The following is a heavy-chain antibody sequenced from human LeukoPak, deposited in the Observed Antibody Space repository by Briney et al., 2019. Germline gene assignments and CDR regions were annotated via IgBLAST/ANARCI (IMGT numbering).Heavy chain of an antibody. D-gene: IGHD6-13*01. CDR3: ASRPGGSTWYGVLDY. CDR2: IYGSETT. Sequence: SETLSLTCTVSGDSMSNHFWGWIRQPPGKGLEWIGYIYGSETTNYNPSLKSRVTMSVDTSENQFSLKLSSVTAADTALYYCASRPGGSTWYGVLDYWSRGTLVTVSS. J-gene: IGHJ4*02. CDR1: GDSMSNHF. V-gene: IGHV4-59*11.